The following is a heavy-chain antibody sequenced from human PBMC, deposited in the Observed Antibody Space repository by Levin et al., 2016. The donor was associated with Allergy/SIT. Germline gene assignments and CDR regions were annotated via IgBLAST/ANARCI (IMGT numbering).Heavy chain of an antibody. CDR1: GGTFSSYA. CDR2: IIPIFGTA. Sequence: SVKVSCKASGGTFSSYAISWVRQAPGQGLEWMGGIIPIFGTADYAQKFQGRVTITADKSTSTAYMELSSLRSDDTAVYYCTRDLVALSFGFYFEYWGQGTLVTVSS. V-gene: IGHV1-69*06. CDR3: TRDLVALSFGFYFEY. D-gene: IGHD3-3*01. J-gene: IGHJ4*02.